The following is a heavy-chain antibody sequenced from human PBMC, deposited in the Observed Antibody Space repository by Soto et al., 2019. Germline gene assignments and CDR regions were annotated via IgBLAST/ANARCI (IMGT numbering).Heavy chain of an antibody. V-gene: IGHV4-59*01. CDR2: ISYSGST. D-gene: IGHD5-18*01. CDR1: GGSISPYS. Sequence: SETLSLTCTVSGGSISPYSWSWIRQPPGKGLEWIGYISYSGSTNYNPSLKSRVTISVDTSKNQFSLKLSSVTAADTAVYYCAREGYNYGYFYYYAMDVWGQGTTVT. CDR3: AREGYNYGYFYYYAMDV. J-gene: IGHJ6*02.